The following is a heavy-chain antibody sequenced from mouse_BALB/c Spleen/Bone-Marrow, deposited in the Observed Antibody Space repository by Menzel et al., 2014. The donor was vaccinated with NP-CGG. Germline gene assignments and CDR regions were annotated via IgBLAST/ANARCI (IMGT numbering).Heavy chain of an antibody. CDR2: INPDSSTI. V-gene: IGHV4-1*02. D-gene: IGHD2-1*01. Sequence: EVQRVESGGGLVQPGGSLKLSCAASGFDFSRYWMSWVRQAPGKGLEWIGEINPDSSTINYTPSLKDKFIISRDNAKNTLYLQMSKVRSEDTALYYWARQGYYGKGDYWGQGTTLTVSS. CDR3: ARQGYYGKGDY. CDR1: GFDFSRYW. J-gene: IGHJ2*01.